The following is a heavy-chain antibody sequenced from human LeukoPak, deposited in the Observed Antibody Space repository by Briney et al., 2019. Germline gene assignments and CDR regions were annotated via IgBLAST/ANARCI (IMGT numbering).Heavy chain of an antibody. CDR3: ARGPLVGLASYYYYGMDV. V-gene: IGHV4-34*01. D-gene: IGHD2-15*01. J-gene: IGHJ6*02. CDR1: GGPFSGYY. Sequence: SETLSLTCAVYGGPFSGYYWSWIRQPPGKGLEWIGEINHSGSTNYNPSLKSRVTISVDTSKNQFSLKLSSVTAADTAVYYCARGPLVGLASYYYYGMDVWGQGTTVTVSS. CDR2: INHSGST.